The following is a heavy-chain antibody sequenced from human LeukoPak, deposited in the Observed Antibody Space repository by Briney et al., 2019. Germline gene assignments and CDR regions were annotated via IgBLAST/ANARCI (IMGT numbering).Heavy chain of an antibody. CDR1: GFTFSSYW. D-gene: IGHD3-22*01. CDR2: IKQGGSEK. J-gene: IGHJ5*02. V-gene: IGHV3-7*01. Sequence: GGSLRLSCVASGFTFSSYWMSWVRQAPGKGLEWVANIKQGGSEKYYVDSVKGRFTISRDNAKNSLYLQMNSLRAEDTAVYYCARTVRGRYYDSSGYPDHWGQGTLVTVSS. CDR3: ARTVRGRYYDSSGYPDH.